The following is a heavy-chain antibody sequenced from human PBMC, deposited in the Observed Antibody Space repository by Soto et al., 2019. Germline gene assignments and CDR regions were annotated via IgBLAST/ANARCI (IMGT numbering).Heavy chain of an antibody. CDR1: GGSVSNSNYY. V-gene: IGHV4-39*01. D-gene: IGHD2-8*01. CDR2: VYYRGRS. CDR3: VSQRTSVLTQAYFDY. Sequence: SGTLSLTCTVSGGSVSNSNYYRGWIRQSPGKGLEWIGSVYYRGRSYSKSSVKSRVTISVDTSKNQFSLNLNSVTASDTAVYFCVSQRTSVLTQAYFDYWGPGALVTVSS. J-gene: IGHJ4*02.